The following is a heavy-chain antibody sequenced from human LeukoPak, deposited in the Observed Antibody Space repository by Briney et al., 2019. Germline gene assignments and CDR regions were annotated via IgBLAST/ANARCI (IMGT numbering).Heavy chain of an antibody. Sequence: GASVKVSCKASGYTFTSYYMHWVRQAPGQGLEWMGIINPSGGSTSYAQKFQGRVTMTRDTSTSTVYMELSSLRSEDTAVYYCARTYYYDSSGYWYFQHWGQGTLVTVSS. D-gene: IGHD3-22*01. J-gene: IGHJ1*01. CDR2: INPSGGST. CDR3: ARTYYYDSSGYWYFQH. V-gene: IGHV1-46*01. CDR1: GYTFTSYY.